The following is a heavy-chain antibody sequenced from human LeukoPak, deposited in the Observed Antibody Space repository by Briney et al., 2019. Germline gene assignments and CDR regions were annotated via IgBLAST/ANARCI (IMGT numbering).Heavy chain of an antibody. D-gene: IGHD5-18*01. J-gene: IGHJ4*02. CDR1: GFTFSNYW. CDR2: INSDGSST. Sequence: PGGSLRLSCAASGFTFSNYWMHWVRQAPGKGLVWVSRINSDGSSTSYADSVKGRFTISRDDAENSLYLQMNSLRVEDTAVYYCGRVALDTSMIHYWGQGTLVTVSS. V-gene: IGHV3-74*01. CDR3: GRVALDTSMIHY.